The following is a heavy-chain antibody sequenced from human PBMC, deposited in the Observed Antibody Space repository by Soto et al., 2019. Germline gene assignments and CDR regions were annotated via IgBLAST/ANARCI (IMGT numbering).Heavy chain of an antibody. Sequence: VMVSCKASCYTSINNDINCVRQAPGQGREWIGWMNTNTNTTDSAEVFEGRVSLTWDTSITTAYMQLNSLKIDDTAAYYCAREGDETSSLWLDPWGQGTLVTVSS. J-gene: IGHJ5*02. CDR1: CYTSINND. CDR3: AREGDETSSLWLDP. V-gene: IGHV1-8*01. CDR2: MNTNTNTT.